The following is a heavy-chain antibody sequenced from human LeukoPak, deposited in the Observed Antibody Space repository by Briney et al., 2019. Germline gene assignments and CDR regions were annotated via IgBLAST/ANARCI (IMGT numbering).Heavy chain of an antibody. Sequence: GGSLRLSCAASGFTFSSYSMNWVRQAPGRGLEWVSSISSSSSYIYYADSVKGRFTISRDNAKNSLYLQMNSLRAEDTAVHYCARDHVSSDCTNGVCYIDYYGMDVWGQGTTVTVSS. CDR3: ARDHVSSDCTNGVCYIDYYGMDV. J-gene: IGHJ6*02. CDR1: GFTFSSYS. D-gene: IGHD2-8*01. V-gene: IGHV3-21*01. CDR2: ISSSSSYI.